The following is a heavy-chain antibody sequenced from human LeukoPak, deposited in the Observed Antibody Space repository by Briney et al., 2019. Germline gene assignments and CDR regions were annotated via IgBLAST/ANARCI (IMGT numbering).Heavy chain of an antibody. CDR3: ARGTSDAFDI. CDR1: GFTFSSYW. D-gene: IGHD3/OR15-3a*01. CDR2: INRDGSST. Sequence: GGSLRLSCAASGFTFSSYWMHWVRQVPGKGLVWVSHINRDGSSTSYADSVKGRFTISRDNAKNTLYLQMNSLRAEDTAVYYCARGTSDAFDIWGQGTMVTVSS. J-gene: IGHJ3*02. V-gene: IGHV3-74*01.